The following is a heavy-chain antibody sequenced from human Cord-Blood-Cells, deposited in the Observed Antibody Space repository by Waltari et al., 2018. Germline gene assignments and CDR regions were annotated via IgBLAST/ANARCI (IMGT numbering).Heavy chain of an antibody. D-gene: IGHD6-13*01. J-gene: IGHJ6*02. CDR2: MNPNSGNT. CDR3: ARGTYSSSWYYYYYGMDV. Sequence: QVQLVQSGAEVKKPGASVKVSCKASGYTFTSYDINWVRRATGQGLEWMGWMNPNSGNTGYAQKFQGRVTVTRNTSISTAYMELSSLRSEDTAVYYCARGTYSSSWYYYYYGMDVWGQGTTVTVSS. CDR1: GYTFTSYD. V-gene: IGHV1-8*01.